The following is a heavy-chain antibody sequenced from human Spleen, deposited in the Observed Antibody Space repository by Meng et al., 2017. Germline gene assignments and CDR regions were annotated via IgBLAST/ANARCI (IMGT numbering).Heavy chain of an antibody. CDR2: INPKSGDT. V-gene: IGHV1-2*06. CDR3: ARDEDISAAGKLFVDH. CDR1: GYNFPDYY. J-gene: IGHJ4*02. Sequence: ASVNVSCKPSGYNFPDYYIHWVRRAPGQGLEWMGRINPKSGDTHYAQKFQARVTMTGDTSISTAYMELSGMRSDDTAMYYCARDEDISAAGKLFVDHWGQGTLVTVSS. D-gene: IGHD6-25*01.